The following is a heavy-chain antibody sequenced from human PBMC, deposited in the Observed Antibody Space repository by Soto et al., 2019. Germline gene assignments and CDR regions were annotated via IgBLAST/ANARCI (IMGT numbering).Heavy chain of an antibody. D-gene: IGHD2-8*01. J-gene: IGHJ5*02. CDR1: GGSISSGVYA. V-gene: IGHV4-30-2*01. CDR3: ARAGPGFCTNGACWFDP. CDR2: IYLIGST. Sequence: KPSETLSLTCAVSGGSISSGVYAWSWIRQPPGKGLEWIGYIYLIGSTYYSPSLKSRVTISIDRSKNQFSLNLSSVTAADTAVYYCARAGPGFCTNGACWFDPWGQGTLVTVSS.